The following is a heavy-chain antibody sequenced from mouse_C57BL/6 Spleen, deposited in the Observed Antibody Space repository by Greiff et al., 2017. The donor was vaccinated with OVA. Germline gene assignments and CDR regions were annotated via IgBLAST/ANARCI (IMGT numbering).Heavy chain of an antibody. Sequence: TLKVCGPGILQSSQTLSLTCSFSGFSLSTSGMGVSWIRQPSGKGLEWLAHIYWDDDKRYNPSLKSRLTISKDTSRNQVFLKITSVDTADTATYYCARRDYYDYDAFDYGGQGTTRTVSS. D-gene: IGHD2-4*01. CDR1: GFSLSTSGMG. CDR3: ARRDYYDYDAFDY. CDR2: IYWDDDK. J-gene: IGHJ2*01. V-gene: IGHV8-12*01.